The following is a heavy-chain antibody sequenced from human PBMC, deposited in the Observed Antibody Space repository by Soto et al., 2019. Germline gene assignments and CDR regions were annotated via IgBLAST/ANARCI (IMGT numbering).Heavy chain of an antibody. CDR1: GYIFRASW. Sequence: GESLKISCKGSGYIFRASWFGWGRQMPGKGLEWMGVIYPGDFDTKYSPSFEGQIIISVDMPISTAYLQLTSLKPSDTATYFCARSGGCAYDSPIHEHCFDYWGQGTLVTVSS. CDR2: IYPGDFDT. V-gene: IGHV5-51*04. D-gene: IGHD3-22*01. CDR3: ARSGGCAYDSPIHEHCFDY. J-gene: IGHJ4*02.